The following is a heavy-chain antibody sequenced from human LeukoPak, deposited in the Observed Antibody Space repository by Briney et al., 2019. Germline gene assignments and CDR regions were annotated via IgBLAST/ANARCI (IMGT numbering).Heavy chain of an antibody. CDR1: GFTFSHHF. CDR3: ARGRYSSTTYYFDS. CDR2: IKKDGSET. Sequence: GGSLRLSCAASGFTFSHHFMTWIRQAPGKGLEWVANIKKDGSETYYVDSVKGRFTISRDNAKNSLYLQMNSLRAEDTAIYYCARGRYSSTTYYFDSWGQGTLVTVSS. V-gene: IGHV3-7*03. D-gene: IGHD6-13*01. J-gene: IGHJ4*02.